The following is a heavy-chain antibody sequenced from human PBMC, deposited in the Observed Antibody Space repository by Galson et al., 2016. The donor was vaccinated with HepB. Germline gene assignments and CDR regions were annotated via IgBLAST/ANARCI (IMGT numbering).Heavy chain of an antibody. CDR1: GDSISIYS. Sequence: SETLSLTCTVSGDSISIYSWTWIRQPPGKGLEWIAYIYSTTGTNYSPSLKSRVTISVDTSKNQFSLKLSSVTAADTAVYYCAAFSGWYRGIEYWGQGTLVTVSS. J-gene: IGHJ4*02. D-gene: IGHD6-19*01. CDR2: IYSTTGT. V-gene: IGHV4-59*01. CDR3: AAFSGWYRGIEY.